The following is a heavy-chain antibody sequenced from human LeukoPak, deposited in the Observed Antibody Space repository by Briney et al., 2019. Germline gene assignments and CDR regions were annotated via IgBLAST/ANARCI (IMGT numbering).Heavy chain of an antibody. Sequence: ASVKVSCKASGYTFTGYYMHWVRQAPGQGLEWMGWINPNSGGTNYAQKFQGRVTMTRDTSISTAYMELRSLRSDDTAVYYCARTPSHPSTVVTYFDYWGQGTLVTVSS. CDR1: GYTFTGYY. J-gene: IGHJ4*02. D-gene: IGHD4-23*01. CDR3: ARTPSHPSTVVTYFDY. V-gene: IGHV1-2*02. CDR2: INPNSGGT.